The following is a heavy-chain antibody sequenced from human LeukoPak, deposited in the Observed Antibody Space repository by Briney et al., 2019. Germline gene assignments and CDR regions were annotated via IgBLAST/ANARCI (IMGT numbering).Heavy chain of an antibody. J-gene: IGHJ4*02. CDR2: IYPGDSDT. CDR1: GYSFNTYW. V-gene: IGHV5-51*01. CDR3: ARTGYTSGWYVGSFDY. Sequence: GESLKISCKGSGYSFNTYWIGWVRQTPGKGLEWMGTIYPGDSDTRYSPSFQGQVTISADKSISTAYLQWSSLKASDTAMYYCARTGYTSGWYVGSFDYWGQGTLVTVSS. D-gene: IGHD6-19*01.